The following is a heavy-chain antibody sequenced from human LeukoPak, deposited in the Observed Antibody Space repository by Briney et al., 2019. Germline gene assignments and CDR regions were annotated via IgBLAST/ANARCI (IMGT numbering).Heavy chain of an antibody. CDR1: GFTFSDYS. CDR3: TTYGSGRNLPYY. Sequence: GGSLRLSCAASGFTFSDYSMNWVRQAPGKGLEWVSYISFSVNTKYYGDSVKGRFTISRDNAKNSLYLHMDSLRAEDTAVYYCTTYGSGRNLPYYWGQGTLVTVSS. D-gene: IGHD3-10*01. CDR2: ISFSVNTK. V-gene: IGHV3-48*04. J-gene: IGHJ4*02.